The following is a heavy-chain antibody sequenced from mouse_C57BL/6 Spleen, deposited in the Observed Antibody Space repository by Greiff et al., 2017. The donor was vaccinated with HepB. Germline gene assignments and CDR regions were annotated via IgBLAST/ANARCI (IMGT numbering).Heavy chain of an antibody. D-gene: IGHD1-1*01. CDR1: GYTFTSYW. CDR3: AREGLVTTVVATNWYFDV. V-gene: IGHV1-59*01. Sequence: VQLQQPGAELVRPGTSVKLSCKASGYTFTSYWMHWVKQRPGQGLEWIGVIVPSDSYTNYNQKFKGKATLTVDTSSSTAYMQLSSLTSEDSAVYYCAREGLVTTVVATNWYFDVWGTGTTVTVSS. CDR2: IVPSDSYT. J-gene: IGHJ1*03.